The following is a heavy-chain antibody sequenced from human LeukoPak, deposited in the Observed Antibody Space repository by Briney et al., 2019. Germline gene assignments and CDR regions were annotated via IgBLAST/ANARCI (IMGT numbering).Heavy chain of an antibody. CDR2: ITEKGNA. Sequence: SETLSLTCALYGGSFSSYSWSWTWIRQTPEKGLEWIGEITEKGNANYNPSLKSRVTIDLDTSKNQFSLKLTSMTAADTAMYYCARGYYPPRWYFDLWGRGTLVTVS. CDR1: GGSFSSYS. CDR3: ARGYYPPRWYFDL. J-gene: IGHJ2*01. V-gene: IGHV4-34*01. D-gene: IGHD3-10*01.